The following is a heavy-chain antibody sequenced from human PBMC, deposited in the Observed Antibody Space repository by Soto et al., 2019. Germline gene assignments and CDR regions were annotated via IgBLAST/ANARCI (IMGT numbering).Heavy chain of an antibody. Sequence: PSETLSLTCAVCGGSFSGYYCSWIRQPPGKGLEWIGEINHSGSTNYNPSLKSRVTISVDTSKNQFSLKLSSVTAADTAVYYCARGGISVATIIDYCGQGTLVTVSS. D-gene: IGHD5-12*01. CDR1: GGSFSGYY. CDR2: INHSGST. J-gene: IGHJ4*02. V-gene: IGHV4-34*01. CDR3: ARGGISVATIIDY.